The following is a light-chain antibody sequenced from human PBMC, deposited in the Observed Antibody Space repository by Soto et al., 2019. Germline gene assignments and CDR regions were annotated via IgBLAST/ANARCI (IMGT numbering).Light chain of an antibody. CDR1: ATDVGSYNY. J-gene: IGLJ3*02. Sequence: ALTQPASVSGSPGQSITISCTGTATDVGSYNYVSWYQQHPNKAPKLMIYEVSNRPSGISNRFFGSKSGNTASLTISGLQAEDEADYYCSSFTSSLTWVFGGGTKVTVL. CDR3: SSFTSSLTWV. V-gene: IGLV2-14*01. CDR2: EVS.